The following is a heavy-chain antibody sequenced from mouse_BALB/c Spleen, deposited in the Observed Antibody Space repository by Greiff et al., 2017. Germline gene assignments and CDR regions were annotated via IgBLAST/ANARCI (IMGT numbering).Heavy chain of an antibody. D-gene: IGHD4-1*01. CDR1: GYAFTNYL. J-gene: IGHJ3*01. V-gene: IGHV1-54*01. Sequence: QVHVQQSGAELVRPGTSVKVSCKASGYAFTNYLLEWVKQRPGQGLEWIGVINPRSGGTNYNEKFKGKATLTADKSSSTSYMQLSSLTSADSAVYFCARGGKNWDEIAYWGQGTLVTVSA. CDR2: INPRSGGT. CDR3: ARGGKNWDEIAY.